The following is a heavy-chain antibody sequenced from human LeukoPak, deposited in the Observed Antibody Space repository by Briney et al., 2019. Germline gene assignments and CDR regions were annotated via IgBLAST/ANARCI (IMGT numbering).Heavy chain of an antibody. V-gene: IGHV1-69*13. CDR3: AKETGPILRYFDWLNRKNSYYYYMDV. CDR1: GGTFSSYA. Sequence: SVKVSCKASGGTFSSYAISWVRQAPGQGLEWMGGIIPIFGTANYAQKFQGRVTITADESTSTAYMELSSLRSEDTAVYYCAKETGPILRYFDWLNRKNSYYYYMDVWGKGTTVTISS. J-gene: IGHJ6*03. CDR2: IIPIFGTA. D-gene: IGHD3-9*01.